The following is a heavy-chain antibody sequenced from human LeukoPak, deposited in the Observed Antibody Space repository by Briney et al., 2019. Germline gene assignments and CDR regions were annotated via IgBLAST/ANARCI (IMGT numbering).Heavy chain of an antibody. Sequence: GGSLRLSCAASGFTFSSYAMSWVRQAPGKGLEWVSYISSSSSTIYYADSVKGRFTISRDNAKNSLYLQMNSLRAEDTAVYYCARRSGLDYWGQGTLVTVSS. CDR1: GFTFSSYA. CDR3: ARRSGLDY. D-gene: IGHD3-22*01. J-gene: IGHJ4*02. CDR2: ISSSSSTI. V-gene: IGHV3-48*01.